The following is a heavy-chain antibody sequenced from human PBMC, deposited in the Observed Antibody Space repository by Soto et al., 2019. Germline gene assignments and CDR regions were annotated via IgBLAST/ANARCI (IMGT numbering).Heavy chain of an antibody. CDR2: IYHSGST. CDR1: GYSISIGYY. Sequence: SETLSFTCAVSGYSISIGYYWVCIRQPPGKGLEWIGSIYHSGSTYYNPSLKSRVTISVDTSTNQFSLKLSSVTAADTAVYYCARVVGRSGRDYWGQGKRVTVSA. J-gene: IGHJ4*02. V-gene: IGHV4-38-2*01. CDR3: ARVVGRSGRDY. D-gene: IGHD6-19*01.